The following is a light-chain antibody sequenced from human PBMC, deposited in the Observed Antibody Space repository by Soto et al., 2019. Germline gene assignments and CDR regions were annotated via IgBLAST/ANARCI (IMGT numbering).Light chain of an antibody. J-gene: IGKJ5*01. CDR2: GAS. Sequence: EIVLTQSPGTLSLSPGERATLSCRASQSVSSSYLAWYQQKPAQAPRLLIYGASSRATGIPDRFSGSGSGTEFTLAISSLQSEDSAVYYCQQYNSWPPITFGQGTRLEIK. CDR1: QSVSSSY. CDR3: QQYNSWPPIT. V-gene: IGKV3-20*01.